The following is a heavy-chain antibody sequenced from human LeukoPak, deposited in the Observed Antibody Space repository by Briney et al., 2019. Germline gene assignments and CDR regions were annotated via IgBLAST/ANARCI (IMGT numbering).Heavy chain of an antibody. Sequence: GGSLRLSCAASGFAFSTYEMNWVRQAPGKGLEWVSYIGTSDNTRYYADSVKGRFTISRDNARNSLYLQMNSLRAEDTAVYYCAREFGVLTYYYDSSGPKYFDYWGQGTLVTVSS. V-gene: IGHV3-48*03. J-gene: IGHJ4*02. CDR2: IGTSDNTR. CDR3: AREFGVLTYYYDSSGPKYFDY. CDR1: GFAFSTYE. D-gene: IGHD3-22*01.